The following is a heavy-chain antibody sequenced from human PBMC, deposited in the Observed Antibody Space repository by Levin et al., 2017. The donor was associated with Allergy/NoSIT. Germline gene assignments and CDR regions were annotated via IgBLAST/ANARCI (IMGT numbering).Heavy chain of an antibody. CDR1: GLTFSGYW. D-gene: IGHD3-10*01. V-gene: IGHV3-74*01. J-gene: IGHJ4*02. Sequence: GESLKISCAASGLTFSGYWMHWVRQAPGKGLVWVSRIVSVGSSTNYADSVKGRFTISRDNAKNTLYLQMNSLRAEDTAVYYCARDLETDGSGRSYDYWGQGTVVTVSS. CDR3: ARDLETDGSGRSYDY. CDR2: IVSVGSST.